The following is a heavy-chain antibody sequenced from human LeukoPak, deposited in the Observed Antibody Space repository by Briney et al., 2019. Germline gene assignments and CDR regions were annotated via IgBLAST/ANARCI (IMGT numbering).Heavy chain of an antibody. D-gene: IGHD3-9*01. CDR1: GGSISSYY. CDR2: IYYSGST. V-gene: IGHV4-59*08. J-gene: IGHJ3*02. Sequence: PSETLSLTCTVSGGSISSYYWSWIRQPPGKGLEWIGYIYYSGSTNYNPSLKSRVTISVDTSKNQFSLRLSSVTAADTAVYYCARGDGGYFDSRYAFDIWGQGTMVTVSS. CDR3: ARGDGGYFDSRYAFDI.